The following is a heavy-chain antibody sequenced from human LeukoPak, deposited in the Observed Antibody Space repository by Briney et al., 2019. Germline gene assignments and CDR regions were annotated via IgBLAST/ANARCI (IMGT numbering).Heavy chain of an antibody. J-gene: IGHJ4*02. CDR1: GFTLRNFA. Sequence: GRSLTLSCVASGFTLRNFAIHWVRQAQGKGLEWVAVMSYDGSKSFYADSVEGRFTISRDISKNTLLLLMNSLRPEDTAVYHCARGSQVGAPTWGALYYWGPGTLVTVSS. V-gene: IGHV3-30-3*01. CDR2: MSYDGSKS. D-gene: IGHD1-26*01. CDR3: ARGSQVGAPTWGALYY.